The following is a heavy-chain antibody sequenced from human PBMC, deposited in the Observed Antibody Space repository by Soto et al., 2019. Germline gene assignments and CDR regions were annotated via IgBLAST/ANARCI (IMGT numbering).Heavy chain of an antibody. CDR2: IHNSGST. V-gene: IGHV4-59*01. CDR3: ARRWSGTDY. Sequence: QVQLQESGPGLVKPSETLSLTCTVSGGSITSYYWSWIRQPPGKGLEWIGYIHNSGSTSYNPSLQSRVPISADVSKNQFSLDLRSVTAADTAVYYCARRWSGTDYWGHGTLVTGSS. D-gene: IGHD3-10*01. CDR1: GGSITSYY. J-gene: IGHJ4*01.